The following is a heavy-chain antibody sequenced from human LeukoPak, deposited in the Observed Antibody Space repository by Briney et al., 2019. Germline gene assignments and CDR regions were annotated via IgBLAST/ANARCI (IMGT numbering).Heavy chain of an antibody. CDR2: IYYSGTT. Sequence: PSQTLSLTCTVSGGSISSGGYYWSWIRQHPGKGLEWIGSIYYSGTTYYSSSLKSRVIISVDTSKNQFSLKLSSVTAADTAVYYCARDSYYYGSGSNESYYYYYGMDVWGQGTTVTVSS. J-gene: IGHJ6*02. V-gene: IGHV4-31*03. CDR3: ARDSYYYGSGSNESYYYYYGMDV. CDR1: GGSISSGGYY. D-gene: IGHD3-10*01.